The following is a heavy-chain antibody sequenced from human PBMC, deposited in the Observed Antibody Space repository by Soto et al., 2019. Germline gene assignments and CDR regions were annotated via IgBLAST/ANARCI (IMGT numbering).Heavy chain of an antibody. CDR1: GFTFSGSA. CDR2: IRNKANSFAT. CDR3: TILSGRFAS. D-gene: IGHD1-26*01. Sequence: EVQLVESGGGLVQPGGSLKLSCAASGFTFSGSAMHWVRQASGKGLEWIGHIRNKANSFATAYAASVKGRFTIYRDDSKNTAYLQMNSLKTEDTAVYYCTILSGRFASWDQGTLVTVSS. V-gene: IGHV3-73*01. J-gene: IGHJ5*01.